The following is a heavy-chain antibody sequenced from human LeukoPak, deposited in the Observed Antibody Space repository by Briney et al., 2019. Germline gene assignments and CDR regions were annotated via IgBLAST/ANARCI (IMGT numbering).Heavy chain of an antibody. J-gene: IGHJ4*02. CDR1: GYTFTSYY. V-gene: IGHV1-46*01. CDR2: INPSGGST. CDR3: AEGGISGYCSSTSCYTSLIR. D-gene: IGHD2-2*02. Sequence: ASVKVSCTASGYTFTSYYMHWVRQAPGQGLEWMGIINPSGGSTSYAQKFQGRVTMTRDTSTSTVYMELSSLRSEDTAVYYCAEGGISGYCSSTSCYTSLIRWGQGTLVTVSS.